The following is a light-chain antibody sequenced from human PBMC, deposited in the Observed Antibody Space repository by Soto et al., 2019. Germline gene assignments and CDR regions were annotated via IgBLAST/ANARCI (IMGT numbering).Light chain of an antibody. V-gene: IGLV2-14*01. CDR2: EVS. Sequence: QSVLAQPASVSRSPGQSITISCTGTSSDVGGYNYVSWYQQHPGKAPKLMIYEVSNRPSGVSNRFSGSKSGNTASLTISGLQAEDEADYYCSSYTSSRAYVFGIGTKVTVL. J-gene: IGLJ1*01. CDR1: SSDVGGYNY. CDR3: SSYTSSRAYV.